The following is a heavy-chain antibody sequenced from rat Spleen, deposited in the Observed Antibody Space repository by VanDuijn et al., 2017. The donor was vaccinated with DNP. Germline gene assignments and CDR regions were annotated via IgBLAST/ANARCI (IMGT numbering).Heavy chain of an antibody. CDR2: MRYNGDT. D-gene: IGHD1-6*01. CDR1: GFSLTGYS. V-gene: IGHV2-8*01. Sequence: QVQLTESGPGLVQSSETLSLTCTVSGFSLTGYSIYWVRQPSGKGLEWMGRMRYNGDTSYNSALKSRLSISRDTSKNQVFLKMNSLQTEDTAMYFCARNLMYTTDYYFDYWGQGVMVTVSS. CDR3: ARNLMYTTDYYFDY. J-gene: IGHJ2*01.